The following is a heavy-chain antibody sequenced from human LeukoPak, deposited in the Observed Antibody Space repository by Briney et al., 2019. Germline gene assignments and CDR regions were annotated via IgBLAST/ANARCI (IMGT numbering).Heavy chain of an antibody. V-gene: IGHV4-39*01. CDR1: GGSISSSPYY. D-gene: IGHD4-23*01. J-gene: IGHJ2*01. Sequence: SETLSLTCAVSGGSISSSPYYWAWIRQPPGKGLEWIGSIHQSGGTYYNPSLPSRLTISVDTSKNQFSLKLSSVTAADTAVYYCARHSWGGNKDFDLWGRGTLVAVSS. CDR3: ARHSWGGNKDFDL. CDR2: IHQSGGT.